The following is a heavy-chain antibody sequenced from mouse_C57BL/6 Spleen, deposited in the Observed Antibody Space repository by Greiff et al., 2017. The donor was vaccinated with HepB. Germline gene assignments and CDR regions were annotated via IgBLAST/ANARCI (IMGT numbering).Heavy chain of an antibody. Sequence: DVHLVESGGGLVKPGGSLKLSCAASGFTFSSYAMSWVRQTPEKRLEWVATISDGGSYTYYPDNVKGRFTISRDNAKNNLYLQMSHLKSEDTAMYYCAREGLYYYGSSSYFDYWGQGTTLTVSS. CDR3: AREGLYYYGSSSYFDY. V-gene: IGHV5-4*01. CDR1: GFTFSSYA. CDR2: ISDGGSYT. J-gene: IGHJ2*01. D-gene: IGHD1-1*01.